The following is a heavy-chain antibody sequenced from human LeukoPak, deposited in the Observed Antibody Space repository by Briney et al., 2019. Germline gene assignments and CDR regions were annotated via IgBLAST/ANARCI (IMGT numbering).Heavy chain of an antibody. CDR1: GGTFSSYA. J-gene: IGHJ3*02. CDR3: ASRYCSGGSCYSLGSDAFDI. Sequence: ASVKVSCKASGGTFSSYAISWVPQAPGQGLEWMGRIIPILGIANYAQKFQGRVTITADKSTSTAYMELSSLRSEDTAVYYCASRYCSGGSCYSLGSDAFDIWGQGTMVTVSS. V-gene: IGHV1-69*04. CDR2: IIPILGIA. D-gene: IGHD2-15*01.